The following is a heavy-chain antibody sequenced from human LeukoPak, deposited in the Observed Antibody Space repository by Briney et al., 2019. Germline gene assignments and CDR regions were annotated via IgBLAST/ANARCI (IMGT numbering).Heavy chain of an antibody. D-gene: IGHD5-12*01. Sequence: GGSLRLSCAASGFTFSSYAMSWVRQAPGKGLEWVSAISGSGGSTYYADSVKGRFTISRDNSKNTLYLQMNSLRAEDTAVYYCAKGLALYSGYDRDYWGQGTLVTVSS. CDR3: AKGLALYSGYDRDY. V-gene: IGHV3-23*01. CDR1: GFTFSSYA. CDR2: ISGSGGST. J-gene: IGHJ4*02.